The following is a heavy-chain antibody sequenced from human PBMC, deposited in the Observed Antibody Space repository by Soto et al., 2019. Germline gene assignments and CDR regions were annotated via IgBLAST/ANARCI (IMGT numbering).Heavy chain of an antibody. CDR3: ARDTGSAHYDSSGYPLRAFDI. CDR2: IIPIFGTA. V-gene: IGHV1-69*06. J-gene: IGHJ3*02. Sequence: GASVKVSCKASGGTFSSYAISWVRQAPGQGLEWMGGIIPIFGTANYAQKFQGRVTITADKSTSTAYMELSSLRSEDTAVYYCARDTGSAHYDSSGYPLRAFDIWGQGTMVTVSS. CDR1: GGTFSSYA. D-gene: IGHD3-22*01.